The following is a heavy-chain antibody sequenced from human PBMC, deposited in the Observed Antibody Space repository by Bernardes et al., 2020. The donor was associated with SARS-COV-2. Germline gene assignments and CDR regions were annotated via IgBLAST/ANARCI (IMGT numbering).Heavy chain of an antibody. J-gene: IGHJ4*02. Sequence: GGSLRLSCAASGFSIGVYTMNWVRQAPGKGLEWLASITTSSRYISYADSVKGRFTISRDNARNAVYLQMNSLRAEDTAIFYCARDYSPPRYTDNTGYFDCWGQGTVVSVSS. CDR2: ITTSSRYI. CDR1: GFSIGVYT. V-gene: IGHV3-21*01. D-gene: IGHD3-16*02. CDR3: ARDYSPPRYTDNTGYFDC.